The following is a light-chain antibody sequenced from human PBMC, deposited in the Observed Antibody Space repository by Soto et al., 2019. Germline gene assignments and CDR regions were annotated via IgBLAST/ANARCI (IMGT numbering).Light chain of an antibody. CDR1: QSVSGW. Sequence: DIQMTQSPSTLSASVGDTVTVTCRASQSVSGWLAWYQQKPGEAPKLLIYDASALQSGVPSRFSGSGFGTDFTLTITSLQAEDVATYYCQKYNGAPLTFGGGTKVDIK. V-gene: IGKV1-5*01. J-gene: IGKJ4*01. CDR2: DAS. CDR3: QKYNGAPLT.